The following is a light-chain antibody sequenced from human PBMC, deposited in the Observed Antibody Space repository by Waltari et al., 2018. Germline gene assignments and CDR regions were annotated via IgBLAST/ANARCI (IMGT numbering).Light chain of an antibody. CDR1: QSVSSSY. CDR3: QQYGSSPPLIT. V-gene: IGKV3-20*01. CDR2: GAF. J-gene: IGKJ5*01. Sequence: EIVLTQSPGTLSLSPGERATPACRASQSVSSSYLTWYQQKPGQAPRLLIYGAFSRATGIPYRFSGSGSRTDFTLTISRLEPEDFAVYYCQQYGSSPPLITFGQGTRLEIK.